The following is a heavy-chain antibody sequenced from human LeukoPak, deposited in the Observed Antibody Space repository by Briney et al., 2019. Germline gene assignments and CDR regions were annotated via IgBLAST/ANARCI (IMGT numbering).Heavy chain of an antibody. CDR3: ARGGPCGSDCYSTSFDY. Sequence: GASVKVSCKASGFTFTKFFIHWVRQAPGQGLEWMGVINPSGGGTTYAQKSQGRVSMTRDTSTTTLYMELSSLRSEDTAVYYCARGGPCGSDCYSTSFDYWGQGTLVTVSS. CDR2: INPSGGGT. V-gene: IGHV1-46*01. D-gene: IGHD2-21*02. CDR1: GFTFTKFF. J-gene: IGHJ4*02.